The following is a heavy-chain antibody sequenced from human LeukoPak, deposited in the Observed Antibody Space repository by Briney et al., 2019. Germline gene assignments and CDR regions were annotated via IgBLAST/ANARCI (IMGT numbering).Heavy chain of an antibody. Sequence: ASVKVSCKASGYTFISYGISWVRHAPGQGLEWMGWISGYNGNTNYAQKIQGRVTMTTDTSTSTAYLELRRLRSDDTAIYYCAREFCSGGGCYYYGMDVWGQGTTVTVS. CDR3: AREFCSGGGCYYYGMDV. J-gene: IGHJ6*02. CDR1: GYTFISYG. D-gene: IGHD2-15*01. CDR2: ISGYNGNT. V-gene: IGHV1-18*01.